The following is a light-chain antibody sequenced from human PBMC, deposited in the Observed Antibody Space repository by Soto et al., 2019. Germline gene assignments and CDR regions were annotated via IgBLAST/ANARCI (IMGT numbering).Light chain of an antibody. Sequence: DIQLTQSPSFLSASVGDRVTITCRASQDINTYLAWYQQKPGEAPKLLIFAASTLQKGVPSRYSGKRSGVELIVTITSLQHEDFATYDCQPSKSYAITFVQGTRMEIK. CDR1: QDINTY. CDR2: AAS. V-gene: IGKV1-9*01. J-gene: IGKJ5*01. CDR3: QPSKSYAIT.